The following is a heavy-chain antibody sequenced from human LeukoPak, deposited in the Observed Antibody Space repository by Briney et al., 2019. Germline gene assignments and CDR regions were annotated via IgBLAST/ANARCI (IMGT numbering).Heavy chain of an antibody. V-gene: IGHV1-18*01. CDR2: ISAYNGNT. J-gene: IGHJ4*02. CDR3: ARASSSSWSRPPLY. Sequence: ASVKVSCKASGYTFTRFGIRWVRQAPGQGLEWMGWISAYNGNTNYAQKLQGRVTMTTDTSTSTAYMELRSLRSDDTAVYYCARASSSSWSRPPLYWGQGTLVTVSS. CDR1: GYTFTRFG. D-gene: IGHD6-13*01.